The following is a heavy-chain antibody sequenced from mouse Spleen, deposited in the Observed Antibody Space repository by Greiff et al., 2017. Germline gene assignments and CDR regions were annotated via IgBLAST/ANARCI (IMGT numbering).Heavy chain of an antibody. CDR1: GYTFTSYW. Sequence: QVQLQQPGAELVMPGASVKLSCKASGYTFTSYWMHWVKQRPGQGLEWIGEIDPSDSYTNYNQKSKGKATLTVDKSSSTAYMQLSSLTSEDSAVYYCARWGVIYFDYWGQGTTLTVSS. CDR2: IDPSDSYT. CDR3: ARWGVIYFDY. D-gene: IGHD2-2*01. J-gene: IGHJ2*01. V-gene: IGHV1-69*01.